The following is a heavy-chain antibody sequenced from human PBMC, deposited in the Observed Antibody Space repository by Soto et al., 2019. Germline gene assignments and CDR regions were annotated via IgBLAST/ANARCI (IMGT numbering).Heavy chain of an antibody. CDR1: GFTFSSYG. V-gene: IGHV3-33*01. D-gene: IGHD1-1*01. CDR3: ARDVIAAGTIYGMDV. CDR2: IWYDGSNK. J-gene: IGHJ6*02. Sequence: PGVSLRLSCAASGFTFSSYGMHWVRQAPGKGLEWVAVIWYDGSNKYYADSVKGRFTISRDNSKNTLYLQMNSLRAEDTAVYYCARDVIAAGTIYGMDVWGQGTTVTVSS.